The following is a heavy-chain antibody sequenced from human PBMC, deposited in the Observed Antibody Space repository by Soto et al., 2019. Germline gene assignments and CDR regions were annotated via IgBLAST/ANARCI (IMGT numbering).Heavy chain of an antibody. CDR1: GFTVHGNY. CDR3: ASARTYNYAFDF. Sequence: GGSLRLSCAPSGFTVHGNYMTWVRQASGKGLEWVSVVFSGGSTFYADSVKGRFTISRDTSKNTLSLQMNSLRAEDTAVYFCASARTYNYAFDFWGQGTLVTVS. D-gene: IGHD5-18*01. J-gene: IGHJ4*02. V-gene: IGHV3-53*01. CDR2: VFSGGST.